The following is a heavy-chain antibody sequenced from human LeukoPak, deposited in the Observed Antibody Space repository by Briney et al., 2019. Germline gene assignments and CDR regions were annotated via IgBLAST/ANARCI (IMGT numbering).Heavy chain of an antibody. CDR3: AKEGEQRTSSSWYGIDY. V-gene: IGHV3-23*01. CDR1: GFTFSSYA. Sequence: PGGSLRLSCAASGFTFSSYAMSWGRQAPGEGLEGVSAISASGDSTYYAGSVKGRFTISRDNSKTTLYLQMNGLGVEDTALYYCAKEGEQRTSSSWYGIDYWGQGTLVTVSS. J-gene: IGHJ4*02. CDR2: ISASGDST. D-gene: IGHD6-13*01.